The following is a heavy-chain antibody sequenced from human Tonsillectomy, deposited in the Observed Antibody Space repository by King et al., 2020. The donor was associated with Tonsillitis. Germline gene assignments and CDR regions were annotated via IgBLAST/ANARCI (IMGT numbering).Heavy chain of an antibody. CDR3: ARIKRRNCSSSRCPDYYYSYMDV. Sequence: VTLKESGPALVKPTQTLTLTCTFSGFSLSTSGMCVSWIRQPPGKALEWLARIDWDDDKYYSTSLKTRLTISKDTSKNQVVLTMTNMDPVDTATYYCARIKRRNCSSSRCPDYYYSYMDVWGKGTTVTVSS. CDR2: IDWDDDK. CDR1: GFSLSTSGMC. J-gene: IGHJ6*03. V-gene: IGHV2-70*11. D-gene: IGHD2-2*01.